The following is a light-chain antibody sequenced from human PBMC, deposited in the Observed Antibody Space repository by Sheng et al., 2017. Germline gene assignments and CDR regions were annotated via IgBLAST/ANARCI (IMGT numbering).Light chain of an antibody. CDR2: KAS. V-gene: IGKV1-5*03. CDR3: QQYKTYPRT. Sequence: DIQMTQSPSTLSASVGDRVTITYRASQSISSSLAWYQQKPGRAPKLLIYKASTLESGVPSRFSGSGSGTEFILTISSLQPVDFATYYCQQYKTYPRTFGQGTKVEIK. J-gene: IGKJ1*01. CDR1: QSISSS.